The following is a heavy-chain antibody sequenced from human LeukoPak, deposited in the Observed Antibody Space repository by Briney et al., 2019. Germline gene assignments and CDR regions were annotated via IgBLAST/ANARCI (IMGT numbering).Heavy chain of an antibody. Sequence: SETLSLTCTVSGGSISSSSYYWGWIRQPPGKGLEWIGSIYYSGSTNYNPSLKSRVTISVDTSKNQFSLKLSSVTAADTAVYYCASLPSESIPMDYWGQGTLVTVSS. CDR2: IYYSGST. CDR3: ASLPSESIPMDY. V-gene: IGHV4-39*07. J-gene: IGHJ4*02. D-gene: IGHD2-2*02. CDR1: GGSISSSSYY.